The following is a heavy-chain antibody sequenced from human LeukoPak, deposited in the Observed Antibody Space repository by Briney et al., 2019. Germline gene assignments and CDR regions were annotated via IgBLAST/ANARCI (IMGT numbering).Heavy chain of an antibody. CDR2: INAGNGNT. D-gene: IGHD3-10*01. CDR3: ARPLNYYGSGGLEP. J-gene: IGHJ5*02. CDR1: GYTFTSYA. Sequence: ASVRVSCKASGYTFTSYAMHWVRQAPGQRLEWMGWINAGNGNTKYSQKFQGRVTITRDTSASTAYMELSSLRSEDTAVYYCARPLNYYGSGGLEPWGQGTLVTVSS. V-gene: IGHV1-3*01.